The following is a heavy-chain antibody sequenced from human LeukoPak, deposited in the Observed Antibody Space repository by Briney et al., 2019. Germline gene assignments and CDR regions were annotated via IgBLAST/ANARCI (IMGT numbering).Heavy chain of an antibody. V-gene: IGHV4-38-2*02. CDR2: FFLKGST. CDR3: ARVARCTSCFDVDY. Sequence: SETLSLTCTVSGGSISSYCWSWIRQPPGKGLEWIGSFFLKGSTYYNPSLKSRVTISVDTSKNQFSLTLSSVTAADTAVYYCARVARCTSCFDVDYWGQGTLVTVSS. D-gene: IGHD2-2*01. CDR1: GGSISSYC. J-gene: IGHJ4*02.